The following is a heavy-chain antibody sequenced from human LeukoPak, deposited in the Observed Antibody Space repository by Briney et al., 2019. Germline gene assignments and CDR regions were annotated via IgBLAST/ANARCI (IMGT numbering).Heavy chain of an antibody. Sequence: SETLSHTRAVHGGSLSGYYWSWIPQPPRKGLEWIGEINHSGSTKYNPSLKSRVTISADTSKNQFSLRLSSVTAADTAVNYCARAEDEFDIWGQGTMVTVS. CDR2: INHSGST. V-gene: IGHV4-34*01. J-gene: IGHJ3*02. CDR1: GGSLSGYY. CDR3: ARAEDEFDI. D-gene: IGHD5-24*01.